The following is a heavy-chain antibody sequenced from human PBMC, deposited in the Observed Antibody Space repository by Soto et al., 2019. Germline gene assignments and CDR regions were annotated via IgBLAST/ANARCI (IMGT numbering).Heavy chain of an antibody. CDR3: AHSSRFLELLSRHWYVDL. V-gene: IGHV2-5*02. Sequence: QITLKESGPTLVKPTQTLTLTCTFSGFSLSTSGVGVGWIRQPPGKALEWLALIYWDDDKRYSPSLKSRLTITKDTSKNQVVLTMTNMDTVDTATYYRAHSSRFLELLSRHWYVDLWGRGTLVTVSS. CDR1: GFSLSTSGVG. J-gene: IGHJ2*01. D-gene: IGHD3-3*01. CDR2: IYWDDDK.